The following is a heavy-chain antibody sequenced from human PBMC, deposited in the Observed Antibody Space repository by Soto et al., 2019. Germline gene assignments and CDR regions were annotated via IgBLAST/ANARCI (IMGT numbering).Heavy chain of an antibody. J-gene: IGHJ6*02. V-gene: IGHV3-30*18. D-gene: IGHD1-26*01. CDR3: AKAVVGGSYYYYGMDV. Sequence: GGSLRLSCAASGFTFSSYGMHWVRQAPGKGLEWVAVISYDGSNKYYADSVKGRFTISRDNSKNTLYLQMNSLRAEDTAVYYCAKAVVGGSYYYYGMDVWGQGTTVTVSS. CDR1: GFTFSSYG. CDR2: ISYDGSNK.